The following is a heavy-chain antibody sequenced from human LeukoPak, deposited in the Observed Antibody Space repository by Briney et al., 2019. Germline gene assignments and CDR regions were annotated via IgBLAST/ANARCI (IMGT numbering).Heavy chain of an antibody. CDR3: ARPGRSINWFDP. Sequence: SETLSLTCAVYGGSFSGYYWSWIRQPPGKGLEWIGEINHSGSTNYNPSLKSRVTISVDTSKNQFSLKLSSVTAADTAVYYCARPGRSINWFDPWGQGTLVTVSS. J-gene: IGHJ5*02. V-gene: IGHV4-34*01. CDR1: GGSFSGYY. CDR2: INHSGST. D-gene: IGHD2-21*01.